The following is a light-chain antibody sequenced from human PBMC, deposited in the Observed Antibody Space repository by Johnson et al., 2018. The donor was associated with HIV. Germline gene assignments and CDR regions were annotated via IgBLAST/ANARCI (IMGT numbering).Light chain of an antibody. V-gene: IGLV1-51*01. Sequence: HSVLTQPPSVSAAPGQKVTISCSGSSSNIGNNYVSWFQQLPGTAPKLLIYDNNKRPSGIPDRFSGSKSGTSATLGITAIQTGDEADYYCGTWDSSLSVRYVFGTSTKVTVL. CDR3: GTWDSSLSVRYV. CDR2: DNN. J-gene: IGLJ1*01. CDR1: SSNIGNNY.